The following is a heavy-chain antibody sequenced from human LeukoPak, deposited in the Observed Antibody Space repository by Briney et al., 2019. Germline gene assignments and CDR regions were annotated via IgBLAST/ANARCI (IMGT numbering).Heavy chain of an antibody. Sequence: GEPLQISCKGSGYRFTSQWIGWVRQLPGKGLEWMGIIYPGDSDTRYSPSFQGQVTISADKSISTAYLQWSSLKASDTAMYYCAVRSGSYYNFDYWGQGTLVTVSS. D-gene: IGHD1-26*01. CDR2: IYPGDSDT. J-gene: IGHJ4*02. CDR1: GYRFTSQW. CDR3: AVRSGSYYNFDY. V-gene: IGHV5-51*01.